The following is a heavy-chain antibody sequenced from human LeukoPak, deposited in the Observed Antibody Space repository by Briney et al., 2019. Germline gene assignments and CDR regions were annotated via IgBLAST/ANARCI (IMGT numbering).Heavy chain of an antibody. Sequence: GGSLRLSCAASGFTFSNYAMSWVRQAAGKGLEWVSAISGSGGSTYYADSVKGRFTISRDNSKNTLYLQMNSLRAEDTAVYYRAKGNWRYCSSTSCYTLDYWGQGTLVTVSS. V-gene: IGHV3-23*01. CDR1: GFTFSNYA. J-gene: IGHJ4*02. D-gene: IGHD2-2*02. CDR3: AKGNWRYCSSTSCYTLDY. CDR2: ISGSGGST.